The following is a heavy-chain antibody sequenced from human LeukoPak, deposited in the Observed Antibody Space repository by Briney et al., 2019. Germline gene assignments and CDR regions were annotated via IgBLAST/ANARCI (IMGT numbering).Heavy chain of an antibody. CDR1: GGTFSSYA. CDR3: AMDGDYGQGDY. D-gene: IGHD4-17*01. Sequence: SVRLSCKPSGGTFSSYAISWVRQAPGHGLEWMGRIIHILGIANYAQKFQGRVTITAAKSTSTAYMELSSLRSEDTDVYYCAMDGDYGQGDYWGQGTLVTVSS. CDR2: IIHILGIA. J-gene: IGHJ4*02. V-gene: IGHV1-69*04.